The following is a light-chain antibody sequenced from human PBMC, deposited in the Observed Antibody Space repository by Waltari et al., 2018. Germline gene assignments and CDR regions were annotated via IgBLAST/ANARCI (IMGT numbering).Light chain of an antibody. J-gene: IGKJ4*01. CDR1: QSLRHTNGINY. CDR2: WGS. CDR3: MQSLQTPLT. V-gene: IGKV2-28*01. Sequence: DIVMTQSPLSLPVTPGEPASISCKSSQSLRHTNGINYLDWYLQKPGQSPQLLIYWGSDRASGVPDRVTGSGSGTDFTLKISRVEAEDVGVYYCMQSLQTPLTFGGGTKVEIK.